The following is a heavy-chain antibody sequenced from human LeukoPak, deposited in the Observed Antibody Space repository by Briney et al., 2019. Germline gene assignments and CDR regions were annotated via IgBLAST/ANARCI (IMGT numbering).Heavy chain of an antibody. CDR2: IYWDDDK. V-gene: IGHV2-5*02. J-gene: IGHJ5*02. CDR1: GFSLSTSGVG. Sequence: SGPTLVHPTQHLTLACTFSGFSLSTSGVGVGWSRQPPGKALEWLALIYWDDDKRYSPSLKSRLTITKDTSKNQVVLTMTNMDPVDTATYYCAHSLRLYSVCWFDPWGQGTLVTVSS. CDR3: AHSLRLYSVCWFDP. D-gene: IGHD2-21*01.